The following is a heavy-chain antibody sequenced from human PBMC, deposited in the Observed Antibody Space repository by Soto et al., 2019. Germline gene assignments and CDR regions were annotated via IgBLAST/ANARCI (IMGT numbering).Heavy chain of an antibody. CDR1: GFTFSSYA. J-gene: IGHJ4*02. D-gene: IGHD3-22*01. Sequence: GGPLRLSCAASGFTFSSYAMHWVRQAPGKGLEWVAVISFDAYNKYHADSVKGRFTISRDNSKNTLYLQMNSLRPEDTAVYYCASANTYYYDTSSSHPFDYWGQGTLVTVSS. CDR2: ISFDAYNK. V-gene: IGHV3-30-3*01. CDR3: ASANTYYYDTSSSHPFDY.